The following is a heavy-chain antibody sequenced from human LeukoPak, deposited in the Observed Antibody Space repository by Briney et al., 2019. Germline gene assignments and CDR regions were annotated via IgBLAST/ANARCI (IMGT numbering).Heavy chain of an antibody. CDR1: GFTFDDYA. CDR2: ISWNSGSI. CDR3: AKDMGVGATIYYFDY. D-gene: IGHD1-26*01. J-gene: IGHJ4*02. Sequence: GGSLRLSCAASGFTFDDYAMHWVRHAPGKGLEWVSGISWNSGSIGYADSVKGRFTISRDNAKNSLYLQMNSLRAEDTALYYCAKDMGVGATIYYFDYWGQGTLVTVSS. V-gene: IGHV3-9*01.